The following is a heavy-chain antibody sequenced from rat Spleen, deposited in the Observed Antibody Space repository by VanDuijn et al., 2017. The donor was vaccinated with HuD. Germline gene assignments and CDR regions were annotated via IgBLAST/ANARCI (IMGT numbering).Heavy chain of an antibody. V-gene: IGHV5S14*01. CDR1: GFTFSNSG. D-gene: IGHD1-10*01. CDR3: ARPYNNYFDY. CDR2: IGAGGGNT. J-gene: IGHJ2*01. Sequence: EVQLVESGGGLVQPGRSLKLSCAASGFTFSNSGMAWVRKTPTKGLEWVASIGAGGGNTYYRDSVKGRFTISRDDAKNTQYLQMDSLRSEDSATYYCARPYNNYFDYWGHGVMVTVSS.